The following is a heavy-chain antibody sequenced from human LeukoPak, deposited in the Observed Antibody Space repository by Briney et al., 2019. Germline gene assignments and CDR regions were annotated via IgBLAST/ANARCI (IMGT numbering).Heavy chain of an antibody. CDR3: AKDLRYQLPLFDY. CDR2: IRYDGSNK. J-gene: IGHJ4*02. CDR1: GLTFSSYG. D-gene: IGHD2-2*01. V-gene: IGHV3-30*02. Sequence: GGSLRLSCAASGLTFSSYGMHWVRQAPGKGLEWVAFIRYDGSNKYYADSVKGRFTISRDNSKNTLYLQMNSLRAEDTAVYYCAKDLRYQLPLFDYWGQGTLVTVSS.